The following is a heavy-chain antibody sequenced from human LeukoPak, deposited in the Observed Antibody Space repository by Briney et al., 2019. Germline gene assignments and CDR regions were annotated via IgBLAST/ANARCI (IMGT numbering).Heavy chain of an antibody. V-gene: IGHV3-21*01. CDR3: VVGVGATVYYYGMDV. CDR2: ISSSSSYI. J-gene: IGHJ6*02. CDR1: GFTFSSYS. Sequence: PGGSLRLSCAASGFTFSSYSMNWVRQAPGKGLEWVSSISSSSSYIYYADSVKGRFTISRDNAKNSLYLQMNSLRAEDTAVYYCVVGVGATVYYYGMDVWGQGTTVTVSS. D-gene: IGHD1-26*01.